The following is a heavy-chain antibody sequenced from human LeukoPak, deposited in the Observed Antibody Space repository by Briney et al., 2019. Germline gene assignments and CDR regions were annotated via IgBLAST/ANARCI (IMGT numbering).Heavy chain of an antibody. V-gene: IGHV3-48*03. CDR3: ARDFTNYYGSGSY. Sequence: GGSLRLSCAASGFTFSSYEMNWVRQAPGKGLEWVSYISSSGSTIYYADSVKGRFTISRDNAKNSLYLQMNSLRAEDTAVYYCARDFTNYYGSGSYWGQGTLVTVSS. D-gene: IGHD3-10*01. CDR2: ISSSGSTI. J-gene: IGHJ4*02. CDR1: GFTFSSYE.